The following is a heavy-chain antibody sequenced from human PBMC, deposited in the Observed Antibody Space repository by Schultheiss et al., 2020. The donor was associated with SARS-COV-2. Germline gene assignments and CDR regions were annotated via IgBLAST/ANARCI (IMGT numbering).Heavy chain of an antibody. D-gene: IGHD3-10*01. V-gene: IGHV3-21*01. CDR3: ARGWFGELLSGWFDP. Sequence: GGSLRLSCAASGFTFSSYSMNWVRQAPGKGLEWVSSISSSSSYIYYADSVKGRFTISRDNAKNSLYLQMNSLRAEDTAVYYCARGWFGELLSGWFDPWGQGTLVTVSS. CDR2: ISSSSSYI. J-gene: IGHJ5*02. CDR1: GFTFSSYS.